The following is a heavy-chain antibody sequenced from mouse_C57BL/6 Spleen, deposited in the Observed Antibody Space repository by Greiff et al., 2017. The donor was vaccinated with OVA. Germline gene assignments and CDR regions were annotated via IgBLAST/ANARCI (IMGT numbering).Heavy chain of an antibody. CDR3: ARDSNYFDY. Sequence: EVHLVESGPGLVKPSQSLSLTCSVTGYSITSGYYWNWIRQFPGNKLEWMGYISYDGSNNYNPSLKNRISITRDTSKNQFFLKLNSVTTEDTATYYCARDSNYFDYWGQGTTLTVSS. V-gene: IGHV3-6*01. CDR2: ISYDGSN. CDR1: GYSITSGYY. D-gene: IGHD1-1*01. J-gene: IGHJ2*01.